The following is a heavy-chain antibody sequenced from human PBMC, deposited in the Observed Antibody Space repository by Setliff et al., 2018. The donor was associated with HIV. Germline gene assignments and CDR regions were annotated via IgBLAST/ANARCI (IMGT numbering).Heavy chain of an antibody. V-gene: IGHV4-59*12. D-gene: IGHD2-15*01. Sequence: SETLSLTCSMSNGSINDYYWSWIRQSPGKGLEWIGSTYNSENINYNPSLKSRVTVSVDTSKNQFSLRLTSVTAADTAVYFCARHFYTTSWYSGTYWYFGLWGRGTLVTVSS. CDR3: ARHFYTTSWYSGTYWYFGL. CDR2: TYNSENI. J-gene: IGHJ2*01. CDR1: NGSINDYY.